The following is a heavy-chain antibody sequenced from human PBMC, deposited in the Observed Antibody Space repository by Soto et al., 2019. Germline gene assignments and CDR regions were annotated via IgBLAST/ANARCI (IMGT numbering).Heavy chain of an antibody. Sequence: GGSLRLSCAASGFTFSSYEMNWVRQAPGKGLEWVSYISSSGSTIYYADSVKGRFTISRDNAKNSLYLQMNSLRAEDTAVYYCARDQGLDSSGYYYFDYWGQGTLVTVSS. CDR1: GFTFSSYE. CDR2: ISSSGSTI. V-gene: IGHV3-48*03. D-gene: IGHD3-22*01. J-gene: IGHJ4*02. CDR3: ARDQGLDSSGYYYFDY.